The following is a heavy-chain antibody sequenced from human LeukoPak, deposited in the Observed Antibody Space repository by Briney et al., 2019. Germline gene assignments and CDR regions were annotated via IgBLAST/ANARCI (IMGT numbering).Heavy chain of an antibody. D-gene: IGHD6-19*01. Sequence: SETLSLTCTVSGGSISSSSYYWGWIRQPPGKGLEWIGSIYYSGSTYYNPSLKSRVTISVDTSKNQFSLKLSSVTAADTAVYYCARETSSGWRYFDYWGQGTLVTVSS. J-gene: IGHJ4*02. CDR3: ARETSSGWRYFDY. CDR1: GGSISSSSYY. V-gene: IGHV4-39*02. CDR2: IYYSGST.